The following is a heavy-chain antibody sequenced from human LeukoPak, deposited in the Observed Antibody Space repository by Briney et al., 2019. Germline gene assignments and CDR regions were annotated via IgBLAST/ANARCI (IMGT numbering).Heavy chain of an antibody. CDR3: ARNQHYYGSSGYWYFDL. V-gene: IGHV4-39*01. CDR1: GGSISSSSYY. Sequence: PSETLSLTCTVSGGSISSSSYYWGWIRQPPGKGLEWIGSIYYSGSTYYNPSLKSRVTISVDTSKNQFSLKLSSVTAADTAVYYCARNQHYYGSSGYWYFDLWGRGTLVTVSS. J-gene: IGHJ2*01. CDR2: IYYSGST. D-gene: IGHD3-22*01.